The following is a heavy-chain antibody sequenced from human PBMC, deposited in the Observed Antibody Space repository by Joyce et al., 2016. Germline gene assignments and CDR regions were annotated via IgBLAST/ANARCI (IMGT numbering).Heavy chain of an antibody. CDR1: GYIFTTYG. D-gene: IGHD3-22*01. CDR3: ARDIHYYNSSGYYWGAFDI. CDR2: ISAHHGNT. J-gene: IGHJ3*02. V-gene: IGHV1-18*01. Sequence: QVQLVQSGSEVKKPGASVEVSCKASGYIFTTYGINWVRQAPGQGFEWMGWISAHHGNTKYAQKFQGRVTMTIDTSTSTAYMELESLRSDDTAVYYCARDIHYYNSSGYYWGAFDIWGQGTMVSVSS.